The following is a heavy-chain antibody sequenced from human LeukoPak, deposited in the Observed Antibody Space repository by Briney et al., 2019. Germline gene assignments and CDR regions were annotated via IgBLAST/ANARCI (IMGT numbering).Heavy chain of an antibody. CDR3: ASGIQLWFVN. CDR1: AFIFTSSW. Sequence: GGSLRLSCAASAFIFTSSWMSRVRQAPGKGLEWVANVKQDGSEKYYVDSVKGRFTISRDNAKNSLYLQMNSLRAEDTAVYYCASGIQLWFVNWGQGTLVTVSS. J-gene: IGHJ4*02. D-gene: IGHD5-18*01. CDR2: VKQDGSEK. V-gene: IGHV3-7*03.